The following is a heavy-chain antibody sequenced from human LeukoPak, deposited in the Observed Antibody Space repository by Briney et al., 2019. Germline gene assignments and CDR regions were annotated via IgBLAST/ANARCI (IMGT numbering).Heavy chain of an antibody. Sequence: PGGSLRLSCAASGFTFSSYGMHWVRQAPGKGLEWVAFIRYDGSNKYYTDSVKGRFTISRDNSKNTLYLQMNSLRVEDTAVYYCAKDSKRENLWQQLAYWGQGTLVTVSS. CDR1: GFTFSSYG. D-gene: IGHD6-13*01. J-gene: IGHJ4*02. CDR3: AKDSKRENLWQQLAY. V-gene: IGHV3-30*02. CDR2: IRYDGSNK.